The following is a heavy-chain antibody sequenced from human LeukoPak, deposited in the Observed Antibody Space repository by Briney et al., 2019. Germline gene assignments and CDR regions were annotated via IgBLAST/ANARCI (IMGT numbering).Heavy chain of an antibody. D-gene: IGHD6-13*01. V-gene: IGHV4-34*10. Sequence: SETLSLTCAVSKASYIGDSWSWIRQPPGKGLEWIGEINHSGSSNYNPSLKSRVTMTRDTSISTAYMELSRLRSDDTAVYYCAPRIAAAGTAFDYWGQGTLVTVSS. CDR1: KASYIGDS. CDR3: APRIAAAGTAFDY. J-gene: IGHJ4*02. CDR2: INHSGSS.